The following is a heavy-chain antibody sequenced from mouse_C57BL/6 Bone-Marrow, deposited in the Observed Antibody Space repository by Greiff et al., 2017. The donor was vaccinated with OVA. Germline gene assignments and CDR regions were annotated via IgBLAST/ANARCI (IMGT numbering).Heavy chain of an antibody. J-gene: IGHJ3*01. CDR2: ISSGGSYT. D-gene: IGHD1-1*01. CDR1: GFTFSSYG. V-gene: IGHV5-6*01. CDR3: ARQGSTTVVEDWFAY. Sequence: VQLQQSGGDLVKPGGSLKLSCAASGFTFSSYGMSWVRQTPDKRLEWVATISSGGSYTYYPDSVKGRFTISRDNAKNTLYLQMSSLKSEDTAMYYCARQGSTTVVEDWFAYWGQGTLVTVSA.